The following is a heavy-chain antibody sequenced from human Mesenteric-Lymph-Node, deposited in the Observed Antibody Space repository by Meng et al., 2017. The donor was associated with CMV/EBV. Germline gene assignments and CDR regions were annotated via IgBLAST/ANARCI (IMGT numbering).Heavy chain of an antibody. V-gene: IGHV3-21*01. J-gene: IGHJ6*02. CDR1: GYDFYTYS. D-gene: IGHD6-13*01. CDR2: ISRSGDYR. Sequence: GGSLRLSCEGSGYDFYTYSMSWVRQAPGKGLEWVSSISRSGDYRYYTDSVKGRFIISRDNAKNSLSLQMSSLRAEDTAVYFCVRGGGGSSWSALDYYFYGLDLWGQGTTVTVSS. CDR3: VRGGGGSSWSALDYYFYGLDL.